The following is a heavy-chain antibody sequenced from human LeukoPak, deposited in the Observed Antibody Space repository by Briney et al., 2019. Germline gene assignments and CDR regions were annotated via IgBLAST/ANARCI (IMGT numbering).Heavy chain of an antibody. D-gene: IGHD1-26*01. CDR2: ISAYNGNT. J-gene: IGHJ4*02. CDR1: GYTFTSYG. Sequence: ASVKVSCKASGYTFTSYGISWVRQAPGQGLEWMRWISAYNGNTNYAQQLQGRVTMTTDTSTSTAYMELRSLRSDDTAVYYCTRDLEPVVWKLPLSAGYWGQGTLVTVSS. CDR3: TRDLEPVVWKLPLSAGY. V-gene: IGHV1-18*01.